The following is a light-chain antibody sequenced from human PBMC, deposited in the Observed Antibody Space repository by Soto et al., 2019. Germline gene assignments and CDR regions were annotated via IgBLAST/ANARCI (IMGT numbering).Light chain of an antibody. CDR1: QSISNY. CDR2: AAS. J-gene: IGKJ1*01. Sequence: DIKMTQTPSSLSASVGDRVTITCRASQSISNYLQWYQQKPSQAPKLLVYAASSLQSGVPSRFSGSGSGTDFTLTITSLQPDDFATYYCQQYNSYPWTFGQGTKVDI. V-gene: IGKV1-16*01. CDR3: QQYNSYPWT.